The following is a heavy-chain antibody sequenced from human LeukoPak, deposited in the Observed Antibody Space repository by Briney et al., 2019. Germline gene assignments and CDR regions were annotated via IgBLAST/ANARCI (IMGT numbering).Heavy chain of an antibody. V-gene: IGHV3-48*04. CDR3: ARGKGSDLYYFDY. Sequence: GGSLRLSCVASGFTFSDYSMNWVRQAPGKGLEWVSYIRSSGSITYYADSVKGRFTISRDNAKNSLYLQMNSLRAEDTAVYYCARGKGSDLYYFDYWGQGTLVTVSS. J-gene: IGHJ4*02. D-gene: IGHD2-21*02. CDR1: GFTFSDYS. CDR2: IRSSGSIT.